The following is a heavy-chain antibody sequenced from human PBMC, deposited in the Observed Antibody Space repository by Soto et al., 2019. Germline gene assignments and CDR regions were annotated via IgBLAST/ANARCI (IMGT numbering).Heavy chain of an antibody. V-gene: IGHV1-18*01. D-gene: IGHD3-3*01. CDR1: GYTFTSYG. CDR3: AMGTYYDFWSGWDV. Sequence: ASEKVSCKASGYTFTSYGISWVRQAPGQGLEWMGWISAYNGNTNYAQKLQGRVTMTTDTSTSTAYMELRSLRSDDTAVYYCAMGTYYDFWSGWDVWGQGTTVTVSS. J-gene: IGHJ6*02. CDR2: ISAYNGNT.